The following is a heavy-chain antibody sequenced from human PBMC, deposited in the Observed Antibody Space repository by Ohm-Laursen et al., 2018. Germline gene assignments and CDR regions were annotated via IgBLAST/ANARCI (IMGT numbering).Heavy chain of an antibody. CDR2: VSSTNTR. D-gene: IGHD1-26*01. V-gene: IGHV3-69-1*01. CDR3: AKLRDAFWEPVDY. CDR1: RFTFSDYY. J-gene: IGHJ4*02. Sequence: SLRLSCAAPRFTFSDYYMNWVCQALGKGLEWVSSVSSTNTRYYADSVKGRFTISRDNSKNTLYLQMNSLRAEDTAVYYCAKLRDAFWEPVDYWGQGTLVTVSS.